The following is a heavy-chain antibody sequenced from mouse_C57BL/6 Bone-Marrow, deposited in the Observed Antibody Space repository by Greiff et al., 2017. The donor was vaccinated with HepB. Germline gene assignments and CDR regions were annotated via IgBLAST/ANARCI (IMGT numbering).Heavy chain of an antibody. Sequence: EVQRVESGGGLVKPGGSLTLSCAASGFTFSSYAMSWVRQTPEKRLEWVATISDGGSYTYYPDNVKGRFTISRDNAKNNLNRQMSHLKSEDTAMYCWGRDSYKGGYYFDYWGQGTTLTVSS. CDR3: GRDSYKGGYYFDY. CDR1: GFTFSSYA. D-gene: IGHD1-1*01. V-gene: IGHV5-4*01. J-gene: IGHJ2*01. CDR2: ISDGGSYT.